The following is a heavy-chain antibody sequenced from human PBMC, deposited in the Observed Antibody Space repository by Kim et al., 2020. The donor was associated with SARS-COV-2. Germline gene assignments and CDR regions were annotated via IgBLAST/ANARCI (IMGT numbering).Heavy chain of an antibody. CDR3: ARRSLGYYDSSGPQAAFDI. CDR1: GGSISSYY. V-gene: IGHV4-59*01. CDR2: IDYSGST. D-gene: IGHD3-22*01. Sequence: SETLSLTCTVSGGSISSYYWSWIRQPPGKGLEWIGYIDYSGSTNYNPTLKSRVTISVDTSKNQFSLKLSSVTAADTAVYYCARRSLGYYDSSGPQAAFDIWGQGTMVTVSS. J-gene: IGHJ3*02.